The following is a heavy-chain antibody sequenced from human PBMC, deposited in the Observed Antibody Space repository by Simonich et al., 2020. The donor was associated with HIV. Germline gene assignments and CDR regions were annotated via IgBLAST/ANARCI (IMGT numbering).Heavy chain of an antibody. J-gene: IGHJ4*02. CDR2: IHPNSGGT. D-gene: IGHD2-21*02. Sequence: QVQLVQSGAEVKKPGASVKVSCKASGYTFTGYYMHWVRQAPGQGLEWMGRIHPNSGGTNYEQKFQGRVTMTRDTSISTAYREMSRLRSDDTAVYYCASQVGVVVTAIPYYFDYWGQGTLVTVSS. V-gene: IGHV1-2*06. CDR1: GYTFTGYY. CDR3: ASQVGVVVTAIPYYFDY.